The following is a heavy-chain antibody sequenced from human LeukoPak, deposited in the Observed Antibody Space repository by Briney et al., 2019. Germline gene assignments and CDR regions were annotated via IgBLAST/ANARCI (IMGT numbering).Heavy chain of an antibody. CDR3: AKHLGSHSFLFYYMGV. Sequence: GGSLRLSCEASQFTFSRFAMSWIRQAPGTGLEWVSTLSGSGTATYYADSVKGRFTTSRDNSKDTLYLQMDKLRADDTAVYYCAKHLGSHSFLFYYMGVWGTGTSVIVSS. D-gene: IGHD2-21*01. CDR1: QFTFSRFA. CDR2: LSGSGTAT. J-gene: IGHJ6*03. V-gene: IGHV3-23*01.